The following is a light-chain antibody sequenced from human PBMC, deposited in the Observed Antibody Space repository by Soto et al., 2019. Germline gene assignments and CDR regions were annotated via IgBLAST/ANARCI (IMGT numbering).Light chain of an antibody. CDR2: DAT. V-gene: IGKV3-11*01. CDR1: QTVSDF. CDR3: QQRSNWPPIA. J-gene: IGKJ5*01. Sequence: ESVLTQSPATLSLSPWERATLSCMASQTVSDFVAWYQQKPGQAPRLLIYDATNRATGIPARFSGSGSGTDFTLTISSLEPEDFAVYYCQQRSNWPPIAFGQGTRLEIK.